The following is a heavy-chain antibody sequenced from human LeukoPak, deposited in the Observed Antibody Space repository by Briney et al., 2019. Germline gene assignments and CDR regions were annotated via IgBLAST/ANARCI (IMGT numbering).Heavy chain of an antibody. CDR1: GGSISSYY. D-gene: IGHD1-26*01. V-gene: IGHV4-59*08. J-gene: IGHJ4*02. CDR2: IFYSGST. Sequence: PSETLSLTCTVSGGSISSYYWSWIRQPPGKGLEWIGYIFYSGSTNYNPSLKSRVTISVDTSKNQFSLNLSSVTAAGTAVYYCGRGARGSHSFGGEGTLVTVSS. CDR3: GRGARGSHSF.